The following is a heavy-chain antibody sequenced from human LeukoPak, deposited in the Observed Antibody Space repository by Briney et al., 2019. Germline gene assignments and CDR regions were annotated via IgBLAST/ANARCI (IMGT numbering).Heavy chain of an antibody. CDR1: GGSISSYY. V-gene: IGHV4-59*01. Sequence: SETLSLTCTVSGGSISSYYWSWIRQPPGKGLEWIGYIYYSGSTNYNPSLKSRVTISVDTSKNQFSLKLSSVTAADTAVYYCARGAYSSSWFRYYYHYYYMDVWGKGTTVTISS. CDR3: ARGAYSSSWFRYYYHYYYMDV. D-gene: IGHD6-13*01. CDR2: IYYSGST. J-gene: IGHJ6*03.